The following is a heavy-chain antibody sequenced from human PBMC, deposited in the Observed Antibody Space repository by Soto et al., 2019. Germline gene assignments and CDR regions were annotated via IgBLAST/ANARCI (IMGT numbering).Heavy chain of an antibody. D-gene: IGHD3-10*01. J-gene: IGHJ5*02. CDR2: IMPIFGTP. Sequence: GASVKVSCKASGVTFDSYVISWLRQAPGQGLEWMGGIMPIFGTPNYAQKFRGRVTISADESTSTAYLELSSLTSDDTAVYYCARVHSSGIFYFVDPWGQGTLVTVS. CDR1: GVTFDSYV. V-gene: IGHV1-69*13. CDR3: ARVHSSGIFYFVDP.